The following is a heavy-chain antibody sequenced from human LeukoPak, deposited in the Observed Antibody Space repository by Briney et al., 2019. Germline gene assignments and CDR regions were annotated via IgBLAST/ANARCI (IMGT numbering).Heavy chain of an antibody. J-gene: IGHJ4*02. CDR1: GYSLSSGFF. Sequence: SETLSLTCTVSGYSLSSGFFCDWILQPPGKGLEWIVYIYYSGSTNYNPSLKSRVTISVDTSKNQFSLKLSSVTAADTAVYYCSRFGIAAALDYWGQGTLVTVSS. CDR2: IYYSGST. V-gene: IGHV4-38-2*02. D-gene: IGHD6-13*01. CDR3: SRFGIAAALDY.